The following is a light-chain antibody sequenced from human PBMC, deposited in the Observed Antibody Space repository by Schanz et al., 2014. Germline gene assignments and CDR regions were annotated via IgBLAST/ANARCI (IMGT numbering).Light chain of an antibody. CDR3: QQYGSSPPWT. Sequence: EIVLTQSPATLSLSPGERATLSCRASQSVSSYLAWYQQKPGQAPRLLIYGASTRATGIPARFSGSGSGTEFTLTISSLQSEDFAVYYCQQYGSSPPWTFGQGTKVEIK. J-gene: IGKJ1*01. CDR2: GAS. CDR1: QSVSSY. V-gene: IGKV3-15*01.